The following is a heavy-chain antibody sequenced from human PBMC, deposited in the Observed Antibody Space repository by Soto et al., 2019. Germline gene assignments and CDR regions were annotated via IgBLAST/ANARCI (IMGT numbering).Heavy chain of an antibody. CDR2: ISYDGSNK. D-gene: IGHD2-2*01. Sequence: GGSLRLSCAASGFTFSSYGMHWVRQAPGKGLEWVAVISYDGSNKYYADSVKGRFTISRDNSKNTLFLQMNSLRAEDAAVYYCAKAYCSSTSCPREAFDVWGQGTMVTVSS. V-gene: IGHV3-30*18. J-gene: IGHJ3*01. CDR3: AKAYCSSTSCPREAFDV. CDR1: GFTFSSYG.